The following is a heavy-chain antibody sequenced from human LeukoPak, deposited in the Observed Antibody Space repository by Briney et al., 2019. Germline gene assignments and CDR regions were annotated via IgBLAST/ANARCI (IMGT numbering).Heavy chain of an antibody. CDR1: GGSISSSSYY. V-gene: IGHV4-39*07. D-gene: IGHD6-19*01. CDR3: ARLGSGWYSIFDY. CDR2: IYYSGST. J-gene: IGHJ4*02. Sequence: SETLSLTCTVSGGSISSSSYYWGWIRQPPGKGLEWIGSIYYSGSTYYNPSLKSRVTISVDTSKNQFSLKLSSVTAADTAVYYCARLGSGWYSIFDYWGQGTLVTVSS.